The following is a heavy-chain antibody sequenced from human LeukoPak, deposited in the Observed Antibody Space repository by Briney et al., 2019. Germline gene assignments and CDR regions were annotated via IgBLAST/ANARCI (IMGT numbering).Heavy chain of an antibody. CDR3: ARDRQALFDY. J-gene: IGHJ4*02. V-gene: IGHV4-30-4*08. CDR2: IYYSGST. CDR1: GGSISSGDYY. Sequence: SEILSLTCTVSGGSISSGDYYWSWIRQPPGKGLEWIGYIYYSGSTYYNPSLKGRVTISVDTSKNQFSLKLSSVTAADTAVYYCARDRQALFDYWGQGTLVTVSS.